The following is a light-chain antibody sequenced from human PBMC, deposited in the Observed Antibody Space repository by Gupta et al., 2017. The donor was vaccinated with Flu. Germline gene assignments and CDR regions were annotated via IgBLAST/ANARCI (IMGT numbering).Light chain of an antibody. Sequence: QSALTQPASVSGSPGQSITISCTGTSSDIGGYNYVSWYQKHPGRAPKLMIFEVSNRPSGVSNRFSGSKSDNTASLTISGLQAEDEADYYCSSYTTGYTLVFGGGTKLTVL. CDR3: SSYTTGYTLV. V-gene: IGLV2-14*01. J-gene: IGLJ2*01. CDR2: EVS. CDR1: SSDIGGYNY.